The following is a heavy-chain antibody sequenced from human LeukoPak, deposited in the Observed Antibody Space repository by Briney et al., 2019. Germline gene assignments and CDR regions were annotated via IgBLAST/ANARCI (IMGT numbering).Heavy chain of an antibody. CDR3: ARDRYGGNSRGFLPNWFDP. Sequence: SQTLSLTCAISGDSVSSNSAAWNWIRQSPSRGLEWLGRTYYRSKWYNDYAVSVKSRITINPDTSKNQSSRQLNSVTPEDTAVYYCARDRYGGNSRGFLPNWFDPWGQGTLVPVSS. D-gene: IGHD4-23*01. CDR2: TYYRSKWYN. CDR1: GDSVSSNSAA. J-gene: IGHJ5*02. V-gene: IGHV6-1*01.